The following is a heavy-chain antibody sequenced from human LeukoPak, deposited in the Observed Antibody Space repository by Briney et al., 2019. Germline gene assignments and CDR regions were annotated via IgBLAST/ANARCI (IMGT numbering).Heavy chain of an antibody. CDR1: GGSFSGYY. J-gene: IGHJ4*02. V-gene: IGHV4-34*01. CDR3: ARVGSGTFDY. CDR2: INHSGST. D-gene: IGHD6-13*01. Sequence: SETLSLTCAVYGGSFSGYYWSWIRQPPGKGLEWIGEINHSGSTNYNPPLKSRVTISVDTSKNQFSLKLSSVTAADTAVYYCARVGSGTFDYWGQGTLVTVSS.